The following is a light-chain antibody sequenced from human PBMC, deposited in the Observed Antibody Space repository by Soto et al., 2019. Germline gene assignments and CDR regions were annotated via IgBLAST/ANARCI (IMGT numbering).Light chain of an antibody. J-gene: IGKJ1*01. CDR2: GAS. CDR1: QSVSSSY. CDR3: QQYGSSLRT. V-gene: IGKV3-20*01. Sequence: EIVLTQSPGTLSLSPGERATLSCRASQSVSSSYLAWYQQKPGQAPRLLIYGASSRATGIPDRFSGSGSGTDFTLSISRLDPEDSAVYYCQQYGSSLRTFGQGTKV.